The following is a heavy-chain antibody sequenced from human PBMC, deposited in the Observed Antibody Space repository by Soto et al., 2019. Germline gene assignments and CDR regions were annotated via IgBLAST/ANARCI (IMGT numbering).Heavy chain of an antibody. D-gene: IGHD3-22*01. CDR3: AKRRYYDSSGYYYYYGMDV. CDR2: ISGSGGST. V-gene: IGHV3-23*01. J-gene: IGHJ6*02. CDR1: GFTFSSYA. Sequence: EVQLLESGGGLVQPGGSLRLSCAASGFTFSSYAMSWVRQAPGKGLEWVSAISGSGGSTYYADSVKGRFTISRDNSKNTLYLQMNSLRAEDTAVYYCAKRRYYDSSGYYYYYGMDVWGQGTTVTVSS.